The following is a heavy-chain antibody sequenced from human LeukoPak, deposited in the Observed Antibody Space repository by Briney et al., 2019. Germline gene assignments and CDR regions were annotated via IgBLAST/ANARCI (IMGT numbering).Heavy chain of an antibody. J-gene: IGHJ4*02. Sequence: ASVKVSCKASGYTFTGYYLHWVRQAPGQGPEWMGWINPNSGDTNYAQKFQGRVTMTRDTSINTAHMELSRLRSDDTAVYHCARDLTMFVVVPGYWGQGTLVTVSS. V-gene: IGHV1-2*02. CDR1: GYTFTGYY. CDR3: ARDLTMFVVVPGY. D-gene: IGHD3-10*02. CDR2: INPNSGDT.